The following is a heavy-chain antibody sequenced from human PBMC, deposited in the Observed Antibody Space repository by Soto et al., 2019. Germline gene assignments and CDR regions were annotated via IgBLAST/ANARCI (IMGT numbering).Heavy chain of an antibody. Sequence: SETLSLTCTVSGGSISSYYWSWIRQPPGKGLEWIGYIYYSGSTNYNPSLKSRVTISVDTSKNQFSLKLSSGTAADTAVYYCARAAPSLMGDPFDYWGQGTLVTVSS. CDR3: ARAAPSLMGDPFDY. CDR2: IYYSGST. D-gene: IGHD3-16*01. V-gene: IGHV4-59*01. J-gene: IGHJ4*02. CDR1: GGSISSYY.